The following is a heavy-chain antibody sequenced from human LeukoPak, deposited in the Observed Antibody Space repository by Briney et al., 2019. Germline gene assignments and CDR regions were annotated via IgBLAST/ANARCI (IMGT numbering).Heavy chain of an antibody. CDR2: ISSGASAI. CDR3: AKGPRGAFDI. V-gene: IGHV3-48*03. D-gene: IGHD3-10*01. J-gene: IGHJ3*02. CDR1: GFXFSSYD. Sequence: GGSLRLSCAASGFXFSSYDMNWVRQAPGKGQEWVSYISSGASAIYYADSVKGRFTISRDNSKNTVYLQMNSLRAEDTALYYCAKGPRGAFDIWGQGTMVTVSS.